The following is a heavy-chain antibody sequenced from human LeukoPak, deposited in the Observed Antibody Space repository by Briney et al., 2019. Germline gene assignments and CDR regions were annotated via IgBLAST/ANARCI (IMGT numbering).Heavy chain of an antibody. CDR2: INSAVSST. V-gene: IGHV3-74*01. J-gene: IGHJ6*04. CDR1: GFTFSSYW. D-gene: IGHD6-13*01. CDR3: ARDRGSSCLDV. Sequence: PGGSLRLSCAASGFTFSSYWMHWVRQAPGKGLVWVSRINSAVSSTSYADSVKRRFTISRDNAKTTLYLQMNSLRAEDTAVYYCARDRGSSCLDVWGKGTTVTVSS.